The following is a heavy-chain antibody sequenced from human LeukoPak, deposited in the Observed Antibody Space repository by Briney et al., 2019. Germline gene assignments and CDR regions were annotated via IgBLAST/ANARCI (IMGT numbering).Heavy chain of an antibody. Sequence: PGGSLRLSCAASGLTFSSHWMHWVRQAPGKGLVWVSRITNDGSSTTYADSVKGRFTISRDNAKNMLYLQMNSLRAEDTAVYYCARRGYSYALGYYFDYWGQGTLVTVSS. CDR3: ARRGYSYALGYYFDY. D-gene: IGHD5-18*01. V-gene: IGHV3-74*01. CDR2: ITNDGSST. J-gene: IGHJ4*02. CDR1: GLTFSSHW.